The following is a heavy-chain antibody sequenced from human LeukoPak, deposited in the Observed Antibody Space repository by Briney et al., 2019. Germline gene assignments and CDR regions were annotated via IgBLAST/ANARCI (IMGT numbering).Heavy chain of an antibody. CDR2: IWNAGTNT. CDR3: AGDTPPGGDYYFDY. CDR1: GFTFSNYW. Sequence: GGSLRLSCAASGFTFSNYWMHWVRQAPGEGLEWVALIWNAGTNTCYADSVKGRFTISRDNSKNTLYLQMNSLRAEDTAVYYCAGDTPPGGDYYFDYWGQGTLVIVSS. D-gene: IGHD3-16*01. J-gene: IGHJ4*02. V-gene: IGHV3-33*08.